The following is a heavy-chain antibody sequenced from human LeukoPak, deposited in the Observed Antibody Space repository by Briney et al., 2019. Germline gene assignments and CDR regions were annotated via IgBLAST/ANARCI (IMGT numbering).Heavy chain of an antibody. Sequence: SVKVSCKASGGTFSSYAISWVRQAPGQGLEWMGGIIPIFGTANYAQKFQGRVTITTDESTSTAYMELSSLRSDDTAVYYCARDWGRAVVVAATDYWGQGTLVTVSS. V-gene: IGHV1-69*05. CDR1: GGTFSSYA. CDR2: IIPIFGTA. J-gene: IGHJ4*02. D-gene: IGHD2-15*01. CDR3: ARDWGRAVVVAATDY.